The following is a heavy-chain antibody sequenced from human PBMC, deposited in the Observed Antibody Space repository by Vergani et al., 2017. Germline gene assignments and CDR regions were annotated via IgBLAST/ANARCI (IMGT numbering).Heavy chain of an antibody. V-gene: IGHV4-59*01. J-gene: IGHJ5*02. D-gene: IGHD2-2*01. CDR1: GGSISSYY. CDR3: ARLGVVVVPAAPQTWWLDP. Sequence: QVQLQESGPGLVKPSETLSLTCTVSGGSISSYYWSWIRQPPGKGLEWIGYSYYSGSTNYNPSLKSRVTISVDTSKNQLSLNLSSVAAADTAVYYCARLGVVVVPAAPQTWWLDPWGQGTLVTVSS. CDR2: SYYSGST.